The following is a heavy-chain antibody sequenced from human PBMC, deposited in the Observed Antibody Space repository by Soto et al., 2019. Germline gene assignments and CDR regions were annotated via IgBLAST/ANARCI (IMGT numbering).Heavy chain of an antibody. Sequence: ASVKVSCKASGYTFTSYGISWVRQAPGQGLEWRGWISAYNGNTNYAQKLQGRVTMTTDTSTSTAYMELRSLRSDDTAVYYCARNTDCSGGSCYYYYYMDVWGKGTTVTVSS. V-gene: IGHV1-18*01. J-gene: IGHJ6*03. D-gene: IGHD2-15*01. CDR2: ISAYNGNT. CDR3: ARNTDCSGGSCYYYYYMDV. CDR1: GYTFTSYG.